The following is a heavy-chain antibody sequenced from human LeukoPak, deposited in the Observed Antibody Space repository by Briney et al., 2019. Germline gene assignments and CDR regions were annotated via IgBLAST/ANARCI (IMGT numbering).Heavy chain of an antibody. V-gene: IGHV3-23*01. D-gene: IGHD4-11*01. CDR3: AKEMSNYVGGAFDY. CDR1: GLSFSSFA. Sequence: GGSLRLSCAASGLSFSSFAISWVRQAPAKGLGWVSAISGSGGVTYYGDSVKGRFTISRDNSKNTVYLQMNSLRAEDTAVYYCAKEMSNYVGGAFDYWGQGTLVTVSS. J-gene: IGHJ4*02. CDR2: ISGSGGVT.